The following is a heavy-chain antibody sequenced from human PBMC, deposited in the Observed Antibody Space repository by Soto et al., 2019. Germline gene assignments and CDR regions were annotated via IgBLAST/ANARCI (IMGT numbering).Heavy chain of an antibody. CDR1: GFTFSSYE. CDR3: ARVSGGGLYYYYGMDV. CDR2: ISSSGSTI. V-gene: IGHV3-48*03. J-gene: IGHJ6*02. Sequence: GGSLRLSCAASGFTFSSYEMNWVRQAPGKGLEWVSYISSSGSTIYYADSVKGRFTISRDNAKNSLYLQMNSLRAEDTAVYYCARVSGGGLYYYYGMDVWGQGTTVTVSS. D-gene: IGHD6-25*01.